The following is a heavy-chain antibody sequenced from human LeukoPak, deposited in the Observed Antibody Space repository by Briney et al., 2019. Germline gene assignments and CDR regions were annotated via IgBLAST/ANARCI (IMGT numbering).Heavy chain of an antibody. D-gene: IGHD3-10*01. J-gene: IGHJ2*01. CDR3: ARPAPGSYLNSYWYFDL. CDR2: IWYDGSNK. CDR1: GLSLTTHG. Sequence: GGSLRLSCAASGLSLTTHGMHWVRQAPGKGLEWVAVIWYDGSNKYYADSVKGRFTISRDNSKNTLYLQMNSLRAEDTAVYYCARPAPGSYLNSYWYFDLWGRGTLVTVSS. V-gene: IGHV3-33*01.